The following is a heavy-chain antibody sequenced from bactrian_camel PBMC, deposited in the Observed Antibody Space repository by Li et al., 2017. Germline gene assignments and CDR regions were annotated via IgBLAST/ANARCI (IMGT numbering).Heavy chain of an antibody. D-gene: IGHD2*01. CDR2: ISGGGSAT. CDR1: GFIISSYA. J-gene: IGHJ4*01. CDR3: AASVGQVWWLLTAAGYKY. V-gene: IGHV3S31*01. Sequence: DVQLVESGGGLVKPGGSLRLSCTASGFIISSYAMTWVRQVPGKGLEWVSAISGGGSATYYVDSVKGRFTISRDNAKNTLYLQMKSLKPEDTAMYYCAASVGQVWWLLTAAGYKYWGQGTQVTVS.